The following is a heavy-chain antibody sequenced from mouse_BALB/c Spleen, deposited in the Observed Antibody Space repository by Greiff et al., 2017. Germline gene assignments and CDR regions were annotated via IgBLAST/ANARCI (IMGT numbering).Heavy chain of an antibody. D-gene: IGHD2-1*01. CDR1: GFTFSSYT. J-gene: IGHJ1*01. CDR2: ISNGGGST. V-gene: IGHV5-12-2*01. CDR3: ARRAGNYERNFDV. Sequence: EVKVVESGGGLVQPGGSLKLSCAASGFTFSSYTMSWVRQTPEKRLEWVAYISNGGGSTYYPDTVKGRFTISRDNAKNTLYLQMSSLKSEDTAMYYCARRAGNYERNFDVWGAGTTVTVSS.